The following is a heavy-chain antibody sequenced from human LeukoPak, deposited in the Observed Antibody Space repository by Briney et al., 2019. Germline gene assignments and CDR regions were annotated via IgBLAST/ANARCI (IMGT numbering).Heavy chain of an antibody. CDR2: INPKSGGT. J-gene: IGHJ3*01. CDR1: GYTFTGYH. CDR3: ASPFDFNV. V-gene: IGHV1-2*02. D-gene: IGHD3-9*01. Sequence: GASVKVSCKASGYTFTGYHMHWVRQAPGQGLEWMGWINPKSGGTSYAKNFQGRVTMTSDTSINTAYMELSRLRSDDTAVYYCASPFDFNVWGQGTMVTVSS.